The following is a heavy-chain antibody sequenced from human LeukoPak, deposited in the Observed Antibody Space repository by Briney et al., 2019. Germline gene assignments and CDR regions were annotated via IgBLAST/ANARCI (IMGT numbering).Heavy chain of an antibody. J-gene: IGHJ4*02. CDR3: ARARNLDF. Sequence: QPGGSLRLSCAASGFTFSNYWMSWVRQAPGKGLEWVADIKEDGSEKYYVDSVKGRFTISRDNAKSSLYLQMNSLRAEDTAVYYCARARNLDFWGQGTLVTVSS. CDR2: IKEDGSEK. V-gene: IGHV3-7*05. CDR1: GFTFSNYW.